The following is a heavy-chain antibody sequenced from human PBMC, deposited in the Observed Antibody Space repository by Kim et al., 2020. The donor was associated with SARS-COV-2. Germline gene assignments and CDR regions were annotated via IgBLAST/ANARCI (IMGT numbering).Heavy chain of an antibody. J-gene: IGHJ4*02. CDR1: GGSISSYY. CDR3: ARNTPQDYGDYGAFDY. D-gene: IGHD4-17*01. CDR2: IYYSGST. Sequence: SETLSLTCTVSGGSISSYYWSWIRQPPGKGLEWIGYIYYSGSTNYNPSLKSRVTISVDTSKNQFSLKLSSVTAADTAVYYCARNTPQDYGDYGAFDYWGQGTLVTVSS. V-gene: IGHV4-59*13.